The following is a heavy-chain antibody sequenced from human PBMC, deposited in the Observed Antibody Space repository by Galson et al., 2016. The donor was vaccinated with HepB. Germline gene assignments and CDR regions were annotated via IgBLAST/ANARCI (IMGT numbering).Heavy chain of an antibody. CDR1: GFTFSTYA. D-gene: IGHD2-2*01. Sequence: SLRLSCAVSGFTFSTYAMHWVRQAPGKGLEWVAVISYDGSNEFYADSAKGRFTISRDNAKTSLYLQMNSLRAEDTALYYCVKDRQYRCSSSTCYWEFDYWGQGTLVTVSA. V-gene: IGHV3-30-3*01. J-gene: IGHJ4*02. CDR3: VKDRQYRCSSSTCYWEFDY. CDR2: ISYDGSNE.